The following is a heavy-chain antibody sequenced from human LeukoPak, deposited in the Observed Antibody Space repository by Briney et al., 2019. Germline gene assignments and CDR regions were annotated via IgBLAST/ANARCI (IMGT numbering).Heavy chain of an antibody. CDR3: ARDRRGYMDV. CDR1: GFTFSSYE. Sequence: GGSLRLSCAASGFTFSSYEMNWVRQAPGKGLEWLSYISSSGSAIYYADSVKGRFTISRDNAKNSLYLQMNSLRAEDTAVYFCARDRRGYMDVWGKGTTVTVSS. D-gene: IGHD3-10*01. V-gene: IGHV3-48*03. CDR2: ISSSGSAI. J-gene: IGHJ6*03.